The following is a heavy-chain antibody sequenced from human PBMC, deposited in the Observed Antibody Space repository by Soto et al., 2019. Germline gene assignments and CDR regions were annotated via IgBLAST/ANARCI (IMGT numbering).Heavy chain of an antibody. CDR2: ISGSGDDT. V-gene: IGHV3-23*01. J-gene: IGHJ4*02. CDR1: GFAFSSYA. Sequence: PGGSLRLSCAASGFAFSSYAMNWVRQAPGKGLEWVSGISGSGDDTHYADSVKGRFTISRDNSKNTLYLQMDSLRAEDTATYYCVKAGYSFFFGTWGQGTLVTVSS. D-gene: IGHD5-18*01. CDR3: VKAGYSFFFGT.